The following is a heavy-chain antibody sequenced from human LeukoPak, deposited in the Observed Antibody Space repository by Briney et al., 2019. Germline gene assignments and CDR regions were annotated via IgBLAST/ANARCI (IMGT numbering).Heavy chain of an antibody. Sequence: GASVKVSCKASGYTFTSYDINWVRQATGQGLEWMGWMNPNSGNTGYAQKFQGRVTITRNTSISTAYMELSSLRSEDTAVYYCARGTMFRGAIYYSYYYYMDVWGKGTTVTVSS. CDR1: GYTFTSYD. J-gene: IGHJ6*03. V-gene: IGHV1-8*03. CDR3: ARGTMFRGAIYYSYYYYMDV. D-gene: IGHD3-10*01. CDR2: MNPNSGNT.